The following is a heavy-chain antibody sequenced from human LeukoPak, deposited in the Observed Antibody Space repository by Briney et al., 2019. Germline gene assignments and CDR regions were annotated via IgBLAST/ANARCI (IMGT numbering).Heavy chain of an antibody. CDR2: ISSGSSYI. CDR1: GFTFSSYS. D-gene: IGHD3-22*01. Sequence: GGSLRLSCAASGFTFSSYSMNWVRQAPGKGLEWVSSISSGSSYIYYADSVKGRFTISRDNAKNSLYLQMNSLRAEDTAVYYCARVWEYYYDSSGYFEDYYFDYWGQGTLVTVSS. V-gene: IGHV3-21*01. CDR3: ARVWEYYYDSSGYFEDYYFDY. J-gene: IGHJ4*02.